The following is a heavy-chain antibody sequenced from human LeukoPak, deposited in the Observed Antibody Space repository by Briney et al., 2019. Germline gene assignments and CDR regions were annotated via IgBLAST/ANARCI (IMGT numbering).Heavy chain of an antibody. D-gene: IGHD3-10*01. V-gene: IGHV3-74*01. J-gene: IGHJ4*02. CDR1: EFTFSNYW. CDR2: INTDGSDT. CDR3: ARDHVIKQAPPGY. Sequence: GGSLRLSCAPSEFTFSNYWMHWVRQAPGKGLVWVSQINTDGSDTNYADSVKGRFTVSRDNAKNTLYLQMNSLRAEDTAVYYCARDHVIKQAPPGYWGQGTLVTVSS.